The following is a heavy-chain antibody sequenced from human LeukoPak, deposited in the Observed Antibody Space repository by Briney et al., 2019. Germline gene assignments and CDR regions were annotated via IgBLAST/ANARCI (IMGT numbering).Heavy chain of an antibody. V-gene: IGHV3-21*01. CDR1: GFTFSSYS. CDR2: ISSSSSYT. J-gene: IGHJ4*02. Sequence: GGSLRLSCAASGFTFSSYSMNWVRQAPGKGLEWVSSISSSSSYTYYADSVKGRFTISRDNAKNSLYLQMNSLRAEDTAVYYCAKTTYDSSGNDYWGQGTLVTVPS. CDR3: AKTTYDSSGNDY. D-gene: IGHD3-22*01.